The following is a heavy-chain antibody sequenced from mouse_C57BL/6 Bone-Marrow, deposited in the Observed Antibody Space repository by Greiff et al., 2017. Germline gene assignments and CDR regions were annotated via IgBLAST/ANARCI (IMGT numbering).Heavy chain of an antibody. CDR3: AREENYYYGSSLDY. Sequence: VQLQQPGAELVKPGASVKLSCKASGYTFTSYWMHWVKQRPGQGLEWIGMIHPNSGSTNYNEKFKSKATLTVDKSSSTAYMQLSSLTSEDSAVYYCAREENYYYGSSLDYWGQGTTLTVSS. V-gene: IGHV1-64*01. J-gene: IGHJ2*01. CDR1: GYTFTSYW. D-gene: IGHD1-1*01. CDR2: IHPNSGST.